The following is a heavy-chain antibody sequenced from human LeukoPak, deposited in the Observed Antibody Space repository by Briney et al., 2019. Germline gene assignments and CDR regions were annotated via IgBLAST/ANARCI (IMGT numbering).Heavy chain of an antibody. Sequence: ETLSLTCTVSGGSISSSNYYWGWIRQPPGKGLEWVANIKQDGSEKYYVDSVKGRFTISRDNAKNSLYLQMNSLRAEDTAVYYCASRGIVARYSYGLAYWGQGTLVTVSS. V-gene: IGHV3-7*01. CDR2: IKQDGSEK. D-gene: IGHD5-18*01. J-gene: IGHJ4*02. CDR3: ASRGIVARYSYGLAY. CDR1: GGSISSSNYY.